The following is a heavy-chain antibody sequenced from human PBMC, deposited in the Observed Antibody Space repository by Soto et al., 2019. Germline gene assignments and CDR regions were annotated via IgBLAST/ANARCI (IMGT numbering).Heavy chain of an antibody. Sequence: PGGSLRLSCAASGFTFSSYAMSWVRQAPGKGLEWVSAISGSGGSTYYADSVKGRFTISRDNSKNTLYLQMNSLRAEDTAVYYCAKDGLERLLAYYYGMDVWGQGTTVTVSS. CDR1: GFTFSSYA. V-gene: IGHV3-23*01. D-gene: IGHD3-3*01. CDR3: AKDGLERLLAYYYGMDV. CDR2: ISGSGGST. J-gene: IGHJ6*02.